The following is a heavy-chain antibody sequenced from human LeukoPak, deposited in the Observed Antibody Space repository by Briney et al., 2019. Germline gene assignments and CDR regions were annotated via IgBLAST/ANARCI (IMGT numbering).Heavy chain of an antibody. CDR1: GFTFSSYW. CDR2: IKQDGSEK. D-gene: IGHD3-3*01. CDR3: AKDGSAYYDFWSGYWVFDY. V-gene: IGHV3-7*01. J-gene: IGHJ4*02. Sequence: GGSLRLSCAASGFTFSSYWMSWVRQAPGKGLEWVANIKQDGSEKYYVDSVKGRFTISRDNAKNSLYLQMNSLRAEDTAVYYCAKDGSAYYDFWSGYWVFDYWGQGTLVTVSS.